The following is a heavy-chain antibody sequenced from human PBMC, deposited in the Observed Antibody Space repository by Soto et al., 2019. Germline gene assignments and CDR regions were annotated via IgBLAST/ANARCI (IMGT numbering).Heavy chain of an antibody. CDR1: GGSVISGSYY. D-gene: IGHD3-22*01. CDR2: IYYSGST. Sequence: SETLSLTCTVSGGSVISGSYYWSWIRQPPGKGLEWIGYIYYSGSTNYNPSLKSRVTISVDTSKNQFSLKLSSVTAADTAVYYCARVPLYYYDSSGSPGAFFFDYWGQGTLVTVSS. J-gene: IGHJ4*02. V-gene: IGHV4-61*01. CDR3: ARVPLYYYDSSGSPGAFFFDY.